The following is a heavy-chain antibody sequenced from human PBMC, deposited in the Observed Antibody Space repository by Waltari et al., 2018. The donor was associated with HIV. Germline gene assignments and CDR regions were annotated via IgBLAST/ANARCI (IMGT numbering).Heavy chain of an antibody. CDR3: AKGDYLVTLAAPFDY. Sequence: QLVESGGGVVQPGRSLSLLFAASGFAFRRLGMHWVRQAPGRGLEWVATISYDGSNSDYGASVRGRFTISRENSKNTLSLQMNTLRPEDTALYYCAKGDYLVTLAAPFDYWGQGTLVTVSS. V-gene: IGHV3-30*18. J-gene: IGHJ4*02. D-gene: IGHD6-13*01. CDR2: ISYDGSNS. CDR1: GFAFRRLG.